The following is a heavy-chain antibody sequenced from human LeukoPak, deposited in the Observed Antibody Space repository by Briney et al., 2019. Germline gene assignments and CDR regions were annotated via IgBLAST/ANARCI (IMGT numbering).Heavy chain of an antibody. CDR2: ITSDGSAT. D-gene: IGHD2-15*01. V-gene: IGHV3-74*01. CDR1: GFTISTYW. Sequence: GESLRLSCAVSGFTISTYWMHWVRQGPGEGLAWVSRITSDGSATGYADSVKGRFTISRDNAKNTLYLHMDSLRAEDTAVYYCARDAAPGYFDLWGRGTLVIVSS. J-gene: IGHJ2*01. CDR3: ARDAAPGYFDL.